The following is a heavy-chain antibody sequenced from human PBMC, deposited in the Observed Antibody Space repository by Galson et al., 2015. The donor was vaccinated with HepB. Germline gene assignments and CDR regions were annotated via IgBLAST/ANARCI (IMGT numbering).Heavy chain of an antibody. V-gene: IGHV5-51*01. J-gene: IGHJ4*02. Sequence: QSGAEVKKPGESLKISCQGSGYSFSSYWIGWVRQMPGKALEWMGIIYPGDSDTRYSPSFRGPVTISADKSITTAYLHWSSLKASDTAMYYCARRGSGWSLFDFWGQGTQVIVSS. CDR3: ARRGSGWSLFDF. CDR2: IYPGDSDT. CDR1: GYSFSSYW. D-gene: IGHD6-19*01.